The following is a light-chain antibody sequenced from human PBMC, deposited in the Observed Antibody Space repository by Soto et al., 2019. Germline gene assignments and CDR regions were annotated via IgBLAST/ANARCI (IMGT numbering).Light chain of an antibody. CDR3: CSYAGSSTQV. CDR1: SSDVGSYNL. J-gene: IGLJ1*01. Sequence: QSALTQPASVSGSPGQSITISCTGTSSDVGSYNLVSWYQQHPGKAPKLMIYEGSKRPSGVSNRFSGSKSGNTASLTISGRQAEDEADYYCCSYAGSSTQVFGTGTKLTVL. CDR2: EGS. V-gene: IGLV2-23*01.